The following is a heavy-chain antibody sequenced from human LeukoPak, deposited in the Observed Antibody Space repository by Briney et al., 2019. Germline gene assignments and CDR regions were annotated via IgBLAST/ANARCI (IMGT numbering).Heavy chain of an antibody. Sequence: PGRSLRLSCAASGFTFSSYAMHWVRQAPGKGLEYVSAISSNGGSTYYANSVKGRFTISRDNSKNTLYLQMGSLRAEDMAVYYCARGRQLEHFDYWGQGTLVTVSS. CDR3: ARGRQLEHFDY. CDR2: ISSNGGST. J-gene: IGHJ4*02. CDR1: GFTFSSYA. D-gene: IGHD1-1*01. V-gene: IGHV3-64*01.